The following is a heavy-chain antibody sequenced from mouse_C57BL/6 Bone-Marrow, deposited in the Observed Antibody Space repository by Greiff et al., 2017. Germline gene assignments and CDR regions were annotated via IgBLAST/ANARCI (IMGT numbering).Heavy chain of an antibody. CDR3: ARVWGLRPGFAY. CDR2: IDPSDSYT. CDR1: GYTFTSYW. D-gene: IGHD2-4*01. V-gene: IGHV1-69*01. J-gene: IGHJ3*01. Sequence: QVQLQQPGAELVMPGASVKLSCKASGYTFTSYWMHWVKQRPGQGLEWIGEIDPSDSYTNYNQKFKGKSTLTVDKSSSTAYMQLSSLTSEDSAVYYCARVWGLRPGFAYWGQGTLVTVSA.